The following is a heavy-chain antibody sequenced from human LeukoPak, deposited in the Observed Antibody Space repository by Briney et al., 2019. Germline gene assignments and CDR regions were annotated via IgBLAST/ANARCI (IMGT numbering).Heavy chain of an antibody. D-gene: IGHD3-10*01. CDR2: VNPTTGNT. J-gene: IGHJ5*02. V-gene: IGHV1-8*01. CDR1: GYSFTRYD. CDR3: ARGLFWFGDLKTHWFDP. Sequence: ASVKVSCKASGYSFTRYDINWVRQAPGQGLEWVGWVNPTTGNTGYAQNFQGRVTMTRDTSISTAYMELSSLTSEDTAVYYCARGLFWFGDLKTHWFDPWGQGTLVTVSS.